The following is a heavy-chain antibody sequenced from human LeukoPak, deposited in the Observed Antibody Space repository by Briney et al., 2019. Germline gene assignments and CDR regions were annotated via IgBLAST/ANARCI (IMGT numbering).Heavy chain of an antibody. CDR2: ISSSGSTI. D-gene: IGHD6-13*01. V-gene: IGHV3-48*03. J-gene: IGHJ4*02. CDR3: ARVTWLSAAGTEGNFDY. CDR1: GFTFSSYE. Sequence: SGGSLRLSCAASGFTFSSYEMNWVRQAPGKGLEWVSYISSSGSTIYYADSVKGRFTISRHNAKNSLYLQMDSLRAEDTAVYYCARVTWLSAAGTEGNFDYWGQGTLVTVSS.